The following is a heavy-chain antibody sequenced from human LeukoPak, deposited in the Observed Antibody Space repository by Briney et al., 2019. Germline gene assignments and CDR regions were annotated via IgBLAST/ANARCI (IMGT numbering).Heavy chain of an antibody. Sequence: SETLSLTCTVSGGSISSSSYYWGWIRQPPGKGLEWIGSIYYSGSTYYNPSLKSRVTISVDTSKNQFSLKLSSVTAADTAVYYCARHLWGGYSGHDIHPDRYYSDTSGYSSKYFFDYWGQGTLVTVSS. V-gene: IGHV4-39*01. J-gene: IGHJ4*02. D-gene: IGHD3-22*01. CDR1: GGSISSSSYY. CDR3: ARHLWGGYSGHDIHPDRYYSDTSGYSSKYFFDY. CDR2: IYYSGST.